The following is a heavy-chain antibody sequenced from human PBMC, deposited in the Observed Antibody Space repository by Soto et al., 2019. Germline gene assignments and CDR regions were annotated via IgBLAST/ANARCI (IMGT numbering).Heavy chain of an antibody. J-gene: IGHJ3*01. Sequence: QVHLVESGGGVVQPGRSLRLSCAASGFTFRSNGMHWVRQASGKGLEGVAVIWYDGSNKYYIDSVKGRFTISRDNSKNMLYLQMNSLRVENTAVYYCARPTSGNAFDVWGQGTVVTVSS. CDR2: IWYDGSNK. V-gene: IGHV3-33*01. CDR3: ARPTSGNAFDV. CDR1: GFTFRSNG.